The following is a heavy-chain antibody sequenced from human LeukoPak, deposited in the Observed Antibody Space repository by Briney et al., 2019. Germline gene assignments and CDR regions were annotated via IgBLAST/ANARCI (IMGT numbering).Heavy chain of an antibody. CDR3: ASHGPYYYDSSGYHY. V-gene: IGHV3-48*04. J-gene: IGHJ4*02. Sequence: GGSLRLSCAASGFTFSSYAMHWVRQAPGKGLEWVSYISSSGSTIYYADSVKGRFTISRDNAKNSLYLQMNSLRAEDTAVYYCASHGPYYYDSSGYHYWGQGTLVTVSS. CDR2: ISSSGSTI. CDR1: GFTFSSYA. D-gene: IGHD3-22*01.